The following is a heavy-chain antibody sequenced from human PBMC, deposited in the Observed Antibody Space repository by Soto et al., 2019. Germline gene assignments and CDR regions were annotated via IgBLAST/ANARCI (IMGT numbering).Heavy chain of an antibody. J-gene: IGHJ4*02. V-gene: IGHV3-30*18. CDR3: AKDPRDSSGYWVY. CDR1: GFTFSSYG. Sequence: QVQLVESGGGVVQPGRSLRLSCAASGFTFSSYGMHWVRQAPGKGLEWVAVISYDGSNKYYADSVKGRFTISRDNSKNTLYLQMNSLRAEDTAVYYCAKDPRDSSGYWVYWGQGTLVTVSS. D-gene: IGHD3-22*01. CDR2: ISYDGSNK.